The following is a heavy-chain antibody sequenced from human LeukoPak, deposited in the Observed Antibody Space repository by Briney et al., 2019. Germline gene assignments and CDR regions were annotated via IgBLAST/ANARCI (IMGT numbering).Heavy chain of an antibody. D-gene: IGHD5-12*01. Sequence: SETLSLTCSVSDDSITMYYWTWIRQPPGKGLEWIGYVDHTGITNFSPSLNGRVSISRDTTKNLFSLRVRSVTAADTAVYFCARGRVSSSTWHSTYYNYSYMDVWGKGTTVTVSS. CDR1: DDSITMYY. CDR2: VDHTGIT. J-gene: IGHJ6*03. V-gene: IGHV4-59*01. CDR3: ARGRVSSSTWHSTYYNYSYMDV.